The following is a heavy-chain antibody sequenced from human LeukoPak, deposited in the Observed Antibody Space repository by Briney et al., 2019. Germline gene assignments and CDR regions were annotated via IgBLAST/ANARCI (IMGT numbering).Heavy chain of an antibody. Sequence: TPSETLSLTCTVSGGSISNYYWSWIRQPAGKGLEWIGRIYTTGSTTYNPSLESRVTMSIDTSKNQFSLTVNSVTAADTAVYYCARDRNIEALVIKVWLDPWGQGTLVTVSS. D-gene: IGHD6-13*01. CDR2: IYTTGST. CDR1: GGSISNYY. V-gene: IGHV4-4*07. J-gene: IGHJ5*02. CDR3: ARDRNIEALVIKVWLDP.